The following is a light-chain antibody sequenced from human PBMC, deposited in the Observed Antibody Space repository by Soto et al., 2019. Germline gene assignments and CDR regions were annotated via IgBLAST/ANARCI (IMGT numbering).Light chain of an antibody. V-gene: IGKV1-5*03. CDR2: KAS. CDR1: HGIGDS. CDR3: QYYDTYSYD. Sequence: DIQMTQSPSTLSASVGDRVTITCRASHGIGDSLAWFQQKLGKAPKLLIYKASILETGVPSRFSGSGSGTEFTLTIDSLQPDEFATYFCQYYDTYSYDFGQGTKLEIK. J-gene: IGKJ2*01.